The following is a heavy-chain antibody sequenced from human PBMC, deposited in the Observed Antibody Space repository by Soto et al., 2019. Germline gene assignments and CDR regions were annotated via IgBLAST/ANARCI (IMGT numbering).Heavy chain of an antibody. V-gene: IGHV4-59*08. Sequence: QVPLQESGPGLVKPSETLSLTCTVSGGSISSYYWSWIRQPPGKGLEWIGYIYYSGSTNYNPSLKSRVTISVDTSKNQFSLKLSSVTAADTAVYYCARQVGMDVWGQGTTVTVSS. CDR3: ARQVGMDV. CDR2: IYYSGST. CDR1: GGSISSYY. J-gene: IGHJ6*02.